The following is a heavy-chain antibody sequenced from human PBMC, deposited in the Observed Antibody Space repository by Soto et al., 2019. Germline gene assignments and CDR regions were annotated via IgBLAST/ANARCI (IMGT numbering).Heavy chain of an antibody. J-gene: IGHJ6*02. CDR2: ISYDGSNK. V-gene: IGHV3-30-3*01. CDR1: GFTFSSYP. D-gene: IGHD2-15*01. Sequence: QVQLVESGGGVVQPGRSLRLSCAASGFTFSSYPMHWVRQAPGKGLEWVAVISYDGSNKYYVDSVKGRFTISRDNSKNTLYLQMNTLIPEDTTVYYCAIDSATVADTSYTMDVWGQGTTVTVSS. CDR3: AIDSATVADTSYTMDV.